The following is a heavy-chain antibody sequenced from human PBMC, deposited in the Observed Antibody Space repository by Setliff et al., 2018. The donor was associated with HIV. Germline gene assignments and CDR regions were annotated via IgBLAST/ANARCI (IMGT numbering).Heavy chain of an antibody. CDR1: GFTFDDYT. V-gene: IGHV3-43*01. Sequence: GGSLRLSCAASGFTFDDYTMHWVRQAPGKGLEWVSIISWDGGNTYYADSVKGRFTISRDNSKNSLYLQMNSLRAEDTAVYYCAREWDTDMAHLDYWGQGTMVTVSS. CDR2: ISWDGGNT. CDR3: AREWDTDMAHLDY. J-gene: IGHJ4*02. D-gene: IGHD5-18*01.